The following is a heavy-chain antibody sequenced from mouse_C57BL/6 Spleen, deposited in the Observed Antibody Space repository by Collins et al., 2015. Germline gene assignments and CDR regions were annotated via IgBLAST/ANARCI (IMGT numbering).Heavy chain of an antibody. Sequence: KASGYTFTDYNMDWVKQSHGKSLEWIGDINPYNGGTIYNQKFRGKATLTVDKSSSTAYMELRSLTSEDTAVYYCARRGGYYYFDYWGQGTTLTVSS. CDR3: ARRGGYYYFDY. CDR2: INPYNGGT. D-gene: IGHD2-3*01. CDR1: GYTFTDYN. J-gene: IGHJ2*01. V-gene: IGHV1-18*01.